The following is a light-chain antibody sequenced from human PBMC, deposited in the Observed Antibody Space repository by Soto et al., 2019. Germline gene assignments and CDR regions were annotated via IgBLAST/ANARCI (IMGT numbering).Light chain of an antibody. CDR1: QPVSIN. CDR2: RTS. Sequence: EIFLTQSPATLSVSPGERATLSCRASQPVSINVAWYQQKPGQAPRLLIYRTSNRATGIPDRFSGSGSGTDFTLTISRLEPEDFAVYWCQQYDSSPRTFGQGTNVDIK. V-gene: IGKV3-20*01. CDR3: QQYDSSPRT. J-gene: IGKJ1*01.